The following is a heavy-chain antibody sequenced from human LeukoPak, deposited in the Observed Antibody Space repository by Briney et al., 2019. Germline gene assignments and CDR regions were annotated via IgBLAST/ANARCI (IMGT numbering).Heavy chain of an antibody. V-gene: IGHV4-34*01. D-gene: IGHD5-12*01. CDR2: INHSGST. Sequence: SETLSLTCAVYGGSFSGYYWSWIRQPPGKGLEWIGEINHSGSTNYNPSPKSRVTISVDTSKNQFSLKLSSVTAADTAVYYCARHRKRVVATYFDYWGQGTLVTVSS. J-gene: IGHJ4*02. CDR1: GGSFSGYY. CDR3: ARHRKRVVATYFDY.